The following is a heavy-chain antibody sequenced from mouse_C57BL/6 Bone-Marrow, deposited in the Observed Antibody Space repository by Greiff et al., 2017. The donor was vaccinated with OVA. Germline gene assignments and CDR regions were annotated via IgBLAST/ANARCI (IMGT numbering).Heavy chain of an antibody. CDR2: IYPRSGNT. J-gene: IGHJ1*03. D-gene: IGHD1-2*01. CDR3: ARWGSTTANWYFDV. V-gene: IGHV1-81*01. Sequence: QVQLQQSGAELARPGASVKLSCKASGYTFTSYGISWVKQRTGQGLEWIGEIYPRSGNTYYNAKFKGKATLTADKSSSTAYMELRSLTSEDAAVDFCARWGSTTANWYFDVWGTGTTVTVAS. CDR1: GYTFTSYG.